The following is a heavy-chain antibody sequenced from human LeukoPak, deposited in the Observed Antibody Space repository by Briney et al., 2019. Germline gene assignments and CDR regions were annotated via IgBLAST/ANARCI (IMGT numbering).Heavy chain of an antibody. Sequence: PGGSLRLSCAASGFTFSSYWMSWVRQAPGKGLEWVANIKQDGSEKYYVDSVKGRFTISRDNAKNSLYLQMNSLRAEDTAVYYCARASSTSCCNFDYWGQGTLVTVSS. CDR1: GFTFSSYW. V-gene: IGHV3-7*01. CDR3: ARASSTSCCNFDY. D-gene: IGHD2-2*01. J-gene: IGHJ4*02. CDR2: IKQDGSEK.